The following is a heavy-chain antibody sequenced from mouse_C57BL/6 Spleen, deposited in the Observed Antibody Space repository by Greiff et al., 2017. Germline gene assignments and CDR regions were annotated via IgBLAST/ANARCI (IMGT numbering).Heavy chain of an antibody. V-gene: IGHV1-52*01. J-gene: IGHJ2*01. CDR3: ARSGRGRGFDD. D-gene: IGHD3-1*01. CDR2: IDPSDSET. Sequence: QVQLQQPGAELVRPGSSVKLSCKASGYTFTSYWMHWVKQRPIQGLEWIGNIDPSDSETHYNQKFKDKATLTVDKSSSTAYMQLSSLASEDSAVYYCARSGRGRGFDDWGQGTTLTVSS. CDR1: GYTFTSYW.